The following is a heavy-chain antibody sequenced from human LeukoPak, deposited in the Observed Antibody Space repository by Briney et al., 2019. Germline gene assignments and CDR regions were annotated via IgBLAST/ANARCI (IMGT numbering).Heavy chain of an antibody. J-gene: IGHJ3*02. V-gene: IGHV3-48*03. D-gene: IGHD1-26*01. Sequence: GGSLRLSCAASGFTFSDYEMNWVRQAPGKGLEWVSYISSSASIIYYSDSVKGRFTISRDNAKNSLYLQMNSLRDEDTAVYYCARDGVGATSDAFDIWGQGTMVTVSS. CDR1: GFTFSDYE. CDR3: ARDGVGATSDAFDI. CDR2: ISSSASII.